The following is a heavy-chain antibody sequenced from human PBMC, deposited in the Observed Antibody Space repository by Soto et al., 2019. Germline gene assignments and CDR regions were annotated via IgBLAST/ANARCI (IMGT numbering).Heavy chain of an antibody. CDR3: GSVSSSFSSYN. J-gene: IGHJ4*02. CDR1: GFTFSDHH. D-gene: IGHD6-13*01. Sequence: GGSLRLSCAVSGFTFSDHHMDWVRQAPGKGLEWVGRSRNNANSYTTEYAASVKGRFTISRDDLQNSLYLQMNSLKSEDTAIYYCGSVSSSFSSYNWGQGTLVTVSS. V-gene: IGHV3-72*01. CDR2: SRNNANSYTT.